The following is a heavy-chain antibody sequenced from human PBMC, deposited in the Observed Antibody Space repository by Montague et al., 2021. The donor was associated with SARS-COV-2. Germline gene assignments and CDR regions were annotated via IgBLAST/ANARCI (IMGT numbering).Heavy chain of an antibody. J-gene: IGHJ3*02. CDR2: IYHSGST. V-gene: IGHV4-4*02. CDR1: GGSISSSNW. D-gene: IGHD2-2*01. Sequence: SETLSLTCAVSGGSISSSNWWSWVRQPPGKGLEWFGEIYHSGSTNYNPSLKSRVTISVDKSKNQFSLKLSSVTAADTAVYYCARDLLKYCSSTSCYNDAFDIWGQGTMVTVSS. CDR3: ARDLLKYCSSTSCYNDAFDI.